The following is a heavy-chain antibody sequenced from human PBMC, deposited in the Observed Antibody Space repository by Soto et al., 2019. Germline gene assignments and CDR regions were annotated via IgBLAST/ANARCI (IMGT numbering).Heavy chain of an antibody. CDR3: AKSPPSSYYGGSGTFDY. V-gene: IGHV4-4*02. D-gene: IGHD3-10*01. CDR2: AYHSGST. CDR1: GGFTSTNNW. J-gene: IGHJ4*02. Sequence: QLQLQESGPGLVRPSGTLSLTCAVSGGFTSTNNWWSWVRQPPGKGLEWIGDAYHSGSTEYNPSLKSRVSISVGKAKNPIPLKPTSSVAADTGVYYRAKSPPSSYYGGSGTFDYWGQGTLVTVSS.